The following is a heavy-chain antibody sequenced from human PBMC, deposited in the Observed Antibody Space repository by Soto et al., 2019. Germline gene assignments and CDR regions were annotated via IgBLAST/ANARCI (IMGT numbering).Heavy chain of an antibody. J-gene: IGHJ5*02. CDR3: AKGAHGYVDYNDP. D-gene: IGHD3-16*01. V-gene: IGHV3-23*01. Sequence: EVQLLESGGGLVQPGGSLRLSCAASGFTFSSFAMSWVRQAPGKGLEWVSAMSASGGSTYYADSVKGRFTISRDTSKNPLYLRMNSLRADDTAVYYCAKGAHGYVDYNDPWGQGTLVTVSS. CDR1: GFTFSSFA. CDR2: MSASGGST.